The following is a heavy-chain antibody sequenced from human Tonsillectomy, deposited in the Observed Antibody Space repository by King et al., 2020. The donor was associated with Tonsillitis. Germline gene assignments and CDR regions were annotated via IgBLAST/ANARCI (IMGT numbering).Heavy chain of an antibody. Sequence: QVQLVESGGGVVQPGRSLRLSCAASGFTFSNYGMHFVRQAPGKGLEWVALISYDGGNKYHADSVKGRFTISRDNPKNTLYLQMNSLRAEDKAVYYCAKGRSWAFDIWGQGTMVTVSS. D-gene: IGHD3-10*01. CDR3: AKGRSWAFDI. CDR1: GFTFSNYG. J-gene: IGHJ3*02. CDR2: ISYDGGNK. V-gene: IGHV3-30*18.